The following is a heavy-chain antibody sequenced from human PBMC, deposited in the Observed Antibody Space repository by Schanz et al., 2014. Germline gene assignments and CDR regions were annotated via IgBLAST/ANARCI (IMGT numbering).Heavy chain of an antibody. CDR3: VTMSIAAH. D-gene: IGHD6-6*01. J-gene: IGHJ4*02. Sequence: VQLVESGGGVVQPGRSLTLSCAVSTSLFSRSVIHWVRQAPGKGLEWVAVMWNDGIKTHYADSVKGRFTISRDNSKNTLYLEMNSLRAEDTAVYYCVTMSIAAHWGQGTLXTVSS. V-gene: IGHV3-33*08. CDR2: MWNDGIKT. CDR1: TSLFSRSV.